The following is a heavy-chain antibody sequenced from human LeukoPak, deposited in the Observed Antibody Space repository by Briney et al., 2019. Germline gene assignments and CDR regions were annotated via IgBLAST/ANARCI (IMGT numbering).Heavy chain of an antibody. J-gene: IGHJ6*03. Sequence: TGGSLRLSCAASGFTFSGSAMHWVRQASGKGLEWVGRIRSKANSYATAYAASEKGRFTISRDDSKNTAYLQMNSLKTEDTAVYYCTSSAVYYYYYMDVWGKGTTVTVSS. V-gene: IGHV3-73*01. CDR2: IRSKANSYAT. CDR1: GFTFSGSA. CDR3: TSSAVYYYYYMDV. D-gene: IGHD3-10*01.